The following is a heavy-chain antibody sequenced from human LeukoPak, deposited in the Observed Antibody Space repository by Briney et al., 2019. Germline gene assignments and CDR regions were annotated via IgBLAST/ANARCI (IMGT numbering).Heavy chain of an antibody. CDR3: AKEWIRDAVDY. CDR1: GFTVRSNH. J-gene: IGHJ4*02. V-gene: IGHV3-66*01. D-gene: IGHD5-12*01. CDR2: TYSGDTT. Sequence: SGGSLRLSCAAFGFTVRSNHINWVRQAPGKGLEWVSITYSGDTTYYADSVKGRFIISRDDSKNTLSLQMNDLRVEDTAVYYCAKEWIRDAVDYWGQGTLVTVSS.